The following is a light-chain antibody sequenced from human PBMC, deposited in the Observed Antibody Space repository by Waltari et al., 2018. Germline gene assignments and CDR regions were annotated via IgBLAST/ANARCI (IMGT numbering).Light chain of an antibody. V-gene: IGKV1-17*01. CDR3: LQYNSHPLT. CDR2: AAS. CDR1: QGISTS. Sequence: DIQMTQSPSSLSASAGNTVTITCRASQGISTSLNWYQQKPGKAPKRLIYAASSLESGVPARFSGSGSGTDFTLTISSLQPEDFATYYCLQYNSHPLTFGGGTKVEIK. J-gene: IGKJ4*01.